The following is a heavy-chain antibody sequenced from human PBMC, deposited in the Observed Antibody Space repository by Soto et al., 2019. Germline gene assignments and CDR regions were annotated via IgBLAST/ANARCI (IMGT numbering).Heavy chain of an antibody. CDR2: IYYSGST. D-gene: IGHD3-10*01. Sequence: SETLSLTCTVSGGSISSSSYYWGWIRQPPGKGLEWIGSIYYSGSTYYNPSLKSRVTISVDTSKNQFSLKLSSVTAADTAVYYCARVPYYYGSGSYLRYYYGMDVWGQGTTVTVSS. V-gene: IGHV4-39*07. J-gene: IGHJ6*02. CDR3: ARVPYYYGSGSYLRYYYGMDV. CDR1: GGSISSSSYY.